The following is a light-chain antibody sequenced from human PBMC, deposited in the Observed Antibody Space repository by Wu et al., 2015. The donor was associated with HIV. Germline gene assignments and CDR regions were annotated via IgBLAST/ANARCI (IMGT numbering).Light chain of an antibody. CDR2: GAS. V-gene: IGKV3-20*01. J-gene: IGKJ1*01. Sequence: DIVLTQSPGTLSLSPGERATLSCRASQTVDRSFLAWYQQKPGQAPRLLIYGASSRATGIPDRFSGSGSGTDFTLTISSVQPEDVAVYYCQQYGSSPRTFGQGTKVEIK. CDR3: QQYGSSPRT. CDR1: QTVDRSF.